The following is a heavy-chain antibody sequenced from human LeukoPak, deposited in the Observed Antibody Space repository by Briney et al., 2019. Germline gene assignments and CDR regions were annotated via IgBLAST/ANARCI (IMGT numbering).Heavy chain of an antibody. CDR2: IYTSGST. CDR3: AKVGDHSSGWDIPYYYYYMDV. D-gene: IGHD6-19*01. J-gene: IGHJ6*03. V-gene: IGHV4-61*02. Sequence: SETLSLTCTVSGGSISSGGYYWSWIRQPAGKGLEWIGRIYTSGSTNYNPSLKSRVTISVDTSKNQFSLKLSSVTAEDTAVYYCAKVGDHSSGWDIPYYYYYMDVWGKGTTVTVSS. CDR1: GGSISSGGYY.